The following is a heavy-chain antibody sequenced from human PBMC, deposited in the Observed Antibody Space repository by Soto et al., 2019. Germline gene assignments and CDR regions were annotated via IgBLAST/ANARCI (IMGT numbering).Heavy chain of an antibody. CDR1: GGTFSSYA. V-gene: IGHV1-69*01. J-gene: IGHJ5*02. CDR3: ASDITGTTPPQFDP. CDR2: IIPIFGTA. D-gene: IGHD1-7*01. Sequence: QVQLVQSGAEVKKPGSSVKVSCKASGGTFSSYAISWVRQAPGQGLEWMGGIIPIFGTANYAQKFQGRVTITADESTSTAYMELSSLRSDDTAVYYCASDITGTTPPQFDPWGQGTLVTVSS.